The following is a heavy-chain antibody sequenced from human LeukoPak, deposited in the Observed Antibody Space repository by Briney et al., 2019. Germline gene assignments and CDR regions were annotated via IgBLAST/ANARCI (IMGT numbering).Heavy chain of an antibody. Sequence: GGSLRLSCAASGFTFSSYVMHWVRQAPGKGLEWVSAISGSGGRIYYGASVKGRFTISRDNSKNTLNLQMNSLRAEDTAVYYCATSKYSGSYWGQGTLVTVSS. CDR3: ATSKYSGSY. CDR1: GFTFSSYV. CDR2: ISGSGGRI. V-gene: IGHV3-23*01. J-gene: IGHJ4*02. D-gene: IGHD1-26*01.